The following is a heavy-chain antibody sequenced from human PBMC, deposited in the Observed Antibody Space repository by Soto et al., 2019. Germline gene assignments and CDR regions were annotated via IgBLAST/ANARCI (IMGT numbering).Heavy chain of an antibody. CDR2: IFDSGST. Sequence: QVQLQESGPGLVKPSQTLSLTCTVSGGSITSGDYFWSWIRQSPGKGLEWIGYIFDSGSTYYTPSLKSRSTISVDTSNNQFSLKLSSVTAADTAVYYCARGQNIRLSPTPPGYFQHWGQGTLVTVSS. J-gene: IGHJ1*01. V-gene: IGHV4-30-4*01. D-gene: IGHD2-15*01. CDR3: ARGQNIRLSPTPPGYFQH. CDR1: GGSITSGDYF.